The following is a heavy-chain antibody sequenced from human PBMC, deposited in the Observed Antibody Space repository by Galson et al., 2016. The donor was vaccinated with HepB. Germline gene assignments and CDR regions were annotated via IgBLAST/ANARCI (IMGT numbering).Heavy chain of an antibody. CDR1: GFTFSSYW. D-gene: IGHD3-10*01. V-gene: IGHV3-7*03. CDR3: AGGYFWFGEGLSDF. CDR2: IKQDGSEK. J-gene: IGHJ4*02. Sequence: SLRLSCAASGFTFSSYWMNWVRQAPGKGLEWVANIKQDGSEKYYVDSVKGRFTISRDNARKSPYLQMDSLRAEDTDLYYCAGGYFWFGEGLSDFWGQGTLVTVSS.